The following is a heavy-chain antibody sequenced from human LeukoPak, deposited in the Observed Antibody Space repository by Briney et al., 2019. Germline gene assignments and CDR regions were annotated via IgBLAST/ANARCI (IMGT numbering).Heavy chain of an antibody. CDR2: ISASGDNT. V-gene: IGHV3-23*01. D-gene: IGHD3-10*01. J-gene: IGHJ5*02. Sequence: GGSLRLSCAASGFTFSSSGMSWVRQAPGKGLEWVSTISASGDNTYYADSVKGRFTISRDNSKKKLYLQMNSLRAEDTAVYYCAKGYYGSGTYGWFDPWGQGTLVTVSS. CDR3: AKGYYGSGTYGWFDP. CDR1: GFTFSSSG.